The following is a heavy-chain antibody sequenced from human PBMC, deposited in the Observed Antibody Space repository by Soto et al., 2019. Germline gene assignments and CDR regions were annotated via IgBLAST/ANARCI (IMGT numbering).Heavy chain of an antibody. Sequence: EVQLVESGGGLVQPGGSLRLACAASGFTVSSNYMSWVRQAPGKGLEWVSVIYGGGSTYYADSVKGRFTISRDNAKNTLYLQMNSLRAEDTAVYYCASSYGDYEGYAFDIWGQGTMVTVSS. CDR2: IYGGGST. V-gene: IGHV3-66*01. CDR3: ASSYGDYEGYAFDI. D-gene: IGHD4-17*01. CDR1: GFTVSSNY. J-gene: IGHJ3*02.